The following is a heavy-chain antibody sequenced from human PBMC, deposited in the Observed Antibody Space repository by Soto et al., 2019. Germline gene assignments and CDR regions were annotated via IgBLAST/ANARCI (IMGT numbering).Heavy chain of an antibody. D-gene: IGHD2-2*01. V-gene: IGHV5-51*01. CDR1: GYSFISYW. J-gene: IGHJ4*02. CDR2: IYPGDSDT. Sequence: PGESLKISCKGSGYSFISYWIVWVRQMPGKGLEYMGIIYPGDSDTRYSPSFQGQVTISADKSISTAYLQWSSLKASDTAMYYCARRSTYCSSSGCYFDYWGQGIPVTVPS. CDR3: ARRSTYCSSSGCYFDY.